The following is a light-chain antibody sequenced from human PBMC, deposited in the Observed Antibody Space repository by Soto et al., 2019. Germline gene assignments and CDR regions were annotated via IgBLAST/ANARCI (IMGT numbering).Light chain of an antibody. V-gene: IGLV1-47*01. Sequence: QSVLTQPPSASGTPGQRVTISCSGSSSNIGSNFVYWYQQFPGTAPKLLIYRNNQRPSGVPDRFSGSKSGTSASLAISGLQAEDEADYYCQAYDYTLTASVFGGGTKLTVL. CDR2: RNN. CDR3: QAYDYTLTASV. CDR1: SSNIGSNF. J-gene: IGLJ3*02.